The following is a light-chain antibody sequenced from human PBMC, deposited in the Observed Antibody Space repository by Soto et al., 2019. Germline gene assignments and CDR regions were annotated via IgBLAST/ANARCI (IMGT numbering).Light chain of an antibody. V-gene: IGKV3-15*01. CDR3: QQYNSWPPIT. Sequence: EIVLTQSPVTLSLSPWERATLSCRASQSVSSRFLAWYQQKPGQAPRLLIYDASTRATGIPDRFSGGGSGTEFTLTISSLQSEDFVVYYCQQYNSWPPITFGQGTRLEIK. CDR2: DAS. J-gene: IGKJ5*01. CDR1: QSVSSRF.